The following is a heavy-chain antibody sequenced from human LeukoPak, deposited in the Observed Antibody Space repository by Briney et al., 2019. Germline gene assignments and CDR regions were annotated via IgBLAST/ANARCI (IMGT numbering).Heavy chain of an antibody. D-gene: IGHD3-10*01. J-gene: IGHJ4*02. CDR3: ARLGRGDYYGSGRYVDY. Sequence: GESLKISCKGSGYSFNSYWIGWVRQMPGKGLEWMGVIHPGDSDTRYSPSFEGQVTVSADKSISIAYLQWSSLQASDTAIYYCARLGRGDYYGSGRYVDYWGQGTLVTVSS. V-gene: IGHV5-51*01. CDR2: IHPGDSDT. CDR1: GYSFNSYW.